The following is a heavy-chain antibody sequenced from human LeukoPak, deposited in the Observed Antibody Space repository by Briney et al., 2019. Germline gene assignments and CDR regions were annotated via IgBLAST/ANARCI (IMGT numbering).Heavy chain of an antibody. CDR1: GFTFDDYA. CDR2: ISGDGGST. CDR3: AKDSYGSGSYLDY. D-gene: IGHD3-10*01. Sequence: PGGSLRLSCAVSGFTFDDYAMYWVRQAPGKGLEWVSLISGDGGSTYYADSVKGRFTISRDNSKKSLYLQMNSLRTEDTAFYYCAKDSYGSGSYLDYWGQGTLVTVSS. V-gene: IGHV3-43*02. J-gene: IGHJ4*02.